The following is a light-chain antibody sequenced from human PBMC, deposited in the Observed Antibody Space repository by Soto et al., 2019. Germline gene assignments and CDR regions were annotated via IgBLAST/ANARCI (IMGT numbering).Light chain of an antibody. J-gene: IGLJ1*01. CDR3: SSYTTSNTYV. CDR2: EVS. CDR1: SSDVGGYNY. Sequence: SVLTQPASVSGYPGQSITISCTGRSSDVGGYNYVSWCQQHPGKAPKFMIYEVSRRPSGVSNRFSGSKSGNTASLTVSGLQAEDEADYYCSSYTTSNTYVVGTGTKVTVL. V-gene: IGLV2-14*01.